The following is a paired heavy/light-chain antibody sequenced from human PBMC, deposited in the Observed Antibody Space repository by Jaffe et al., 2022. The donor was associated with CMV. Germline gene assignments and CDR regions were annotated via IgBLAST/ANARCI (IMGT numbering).Heavy chain of an antibody. CDR2: IKQDGSEK. D-gene: IGHD2-2*01. J-gene: IGHJ3*02. Sequence: EVQLVESGGGLVQPGGSLRLSCAASGFTFSSYWMSWVRQAPGKGLEWVANIKQDGSEKYYVDSVKGRFTISRDNAKNSLYLQMNSLRAEDTAVYYCAREGYCSSTSCRPSDAFDIWGQGTMVTVSS. CDR1: GFTFSSYW. CDR3: AREGYCSSTSCRPSDAFDI. V-gene: IGHV3-7*03.
Light chain of an antibody. CDR3: QQYNSYSVT. V-gene: IGKV1-5*03. J-gene: IGKJ2*01. Sequence: DIQMTQSPSTLSASVGDRVTITCRASQSISSWLAWYQQKPGKAPKLLIYKASSLESGVPSRFSGSGSGTEFTLTISSLQPDDFATYYCQQYNSYSVTFGQGTKLEIK. CDR1: QSISSW. CDR2: KAS.